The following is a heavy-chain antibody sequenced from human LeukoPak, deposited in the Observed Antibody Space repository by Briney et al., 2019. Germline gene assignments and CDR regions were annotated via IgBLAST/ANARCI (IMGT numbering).Heavy chain of an antibody. CDR2: VKEDGTTK. CDR1: GFSFTNYW. Sequence: GGSLRLSCAASGFSFTNYWMSWVRQAPGKGLEWVANVKEDGTTKQYVDSVKGRFTISRDNAKNSLYPQMDSLRAEDTAVYYCVSQEVVPHWGQGTLVSVSS. D-gene: IGHD2-15*01. V-gene: IGHV3-7*01. J-gene: IGHJ4*02. CDR3: VSQEVVPH.